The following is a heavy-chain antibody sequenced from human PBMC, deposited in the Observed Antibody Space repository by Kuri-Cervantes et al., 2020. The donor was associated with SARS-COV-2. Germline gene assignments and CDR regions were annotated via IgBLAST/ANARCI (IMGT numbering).Heavy chain of an antibody. CDR2: FDPEDGET. J-gene: IGHJ4*02. Sequence: ASVKVSCKVSGYTLTELSMHWVRQAPGKGLEWMGGFDPEDGETIYAQKLQGRVTMTRDTSISTAYMELSRLRSDDTAVYYCARDPREYYYDSSGTIRTEESYFDYWGQGTLFTVSS. CDR1: GYTLTELS. V-gene: IGHV1-24*01. D-gene: IGHD3-22*01. CDR3: ARDPREYYYDSSGTIRTEESYFDY.